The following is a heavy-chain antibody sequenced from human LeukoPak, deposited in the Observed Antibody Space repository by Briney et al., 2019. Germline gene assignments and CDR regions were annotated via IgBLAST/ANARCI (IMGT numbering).Heavy chain of an antibody. J-gene: IGHJ5*02. CDR2: ISAYNSNT. Sequence: ASVKVSCKASGYTFTSYGISWERHAPGQGLGWMGWISAYNSNTNYAQKLQGRVTMTTDTSTSTAYMELRSLRSDDTAVYYCARVNIVVVVAAFDPWGQGTLVTVSS. CDR3: ARVNIVVVVAAFDP. V-gene: IGHV1-18*01. D-gene: IGHD2-15*01. CDR1: GYTFTSYG.